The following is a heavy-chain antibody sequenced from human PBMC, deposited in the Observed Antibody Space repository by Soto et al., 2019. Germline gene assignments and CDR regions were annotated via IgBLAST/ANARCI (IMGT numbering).Heavy chain of an antibody. D-gene: IGHD6-6*01. J-gene: IGHJ6*02. CDR3: ARYTLVSARPIYYYGMDV. Sequence: NGSRKGAGYTFSVDVISCVRHAPGQGLEWMGWISAYNGNTNYAQKLQGRVTMTTDTSTSTAYMELRSLRSDDTAVYYCARYTLVSARPIYYYGMDVWGQGTTVTVSS. CDR2: ISAYNGNT. CDR1: GYTFSVDV. V-gene: IGHV1-18*01.